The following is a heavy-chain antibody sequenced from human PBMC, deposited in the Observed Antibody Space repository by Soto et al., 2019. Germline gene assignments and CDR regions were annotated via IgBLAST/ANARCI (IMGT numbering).Heavy chain of an antibody. V-gene: IGHV1-69*05. Sequence: GASVKVSCKASGGTFSSYAISWVRQAPGQGLEWMGGIIPIFGTANYAQKFQGRVTMTTDTSASTAYMELRSLTSDDTAVYYCARDGAAQYDILNGYFSVGLDVWGQGTAVTVSS. CDR3: ARDGAAQYDILNGYFSVGLDV. CDR1: GGTFSSYA. CDR2: IIPIFGTA. J-gene: IGHJ6*02. D-gene: IGHD3-9*01.